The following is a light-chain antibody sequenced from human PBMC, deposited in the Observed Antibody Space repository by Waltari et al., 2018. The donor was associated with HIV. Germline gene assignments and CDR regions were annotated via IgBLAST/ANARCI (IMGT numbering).Light chain of an antibody. CDR1: SSNIGDNS. CDR2: RNY. CDR3: ASWDDSLRNWV. J-gene: IGLJ3*02. Sequence: QSVLTQPPSASGPPGQRVPSSCSGTSSNIGDNSVSLYQQPPRTAPKLLIYRNYQRPSGVPDRFSGSKSGTSASLAISGLRSEDEGDFYCASWDDSLRNWVFGGGTKLTVL. V-gene: IGLV1-47*01.